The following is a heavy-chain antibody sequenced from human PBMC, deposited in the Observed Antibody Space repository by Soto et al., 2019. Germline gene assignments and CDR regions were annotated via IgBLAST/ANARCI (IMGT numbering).Heavy chain of an antibody. CDR2: IWYDGSNK. V-gene: IGHV3-33*01. Sequence: GGSLRLSCAASGFTFSSYGMHWVRQAPGKGLEWVAVIWYDGSNKYYADSVKGRFTISRDNSKNTLYLQMNSLRADDTAVYYCALCLRAAGTPQRAFDFCGQRTMVTVSS. CDR1: GFTFSSYG. D-gene: IGHD6-13*01. CDR3: ALCLRAAGTPQRAFDF. J-gene: IGHJ3*01.